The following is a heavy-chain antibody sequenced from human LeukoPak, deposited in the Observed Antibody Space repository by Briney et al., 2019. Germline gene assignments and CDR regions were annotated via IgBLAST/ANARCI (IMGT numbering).Heavy chain of an antibody. V-gene: IGHV3-21*01. CDR3: ARDWAAAGTSMDFDY. J-gene: IGHJ4*02. D-gene: IGHD6-13*01. CDR1: GFTFSSYS. Sequence: GSLRLSCAASGFTFSSYSMVWVRQAPGKGLEWVSSISSGSNYIYYADSVKGRFTISRDNAKNSLYLQMNSLRAEDTAVYYCARDWAAAGTSMDFDYWGQGTLVTVSS. CDR2: ISSGSNYI.